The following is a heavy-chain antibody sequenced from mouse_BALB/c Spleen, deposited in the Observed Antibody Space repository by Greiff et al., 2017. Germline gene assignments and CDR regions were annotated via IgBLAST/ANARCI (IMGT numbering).Heavy chain of an antibody. J-gene: IGHJ3*01. CDR1: GYTFTSYW. V-gene: IGHV1S22*01. D-gene: IGHD3-3*01. CDR2: IYPGSGST. Sequence: LHQPGSELVRPGASVKLSCKASGYTFTSYWMHWVKQRHGQGLEWIGNIYPGSGSTNYDEKFKSKGTLTVDTSSSTAYMHLSSLTSEDSAVYYCTRGAGPWFAYWGQGTLVTVSA. CDR3: TRGAGPWFAY.